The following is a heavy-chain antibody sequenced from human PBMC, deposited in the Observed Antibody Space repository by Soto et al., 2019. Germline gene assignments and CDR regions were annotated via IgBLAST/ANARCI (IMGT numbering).Heavy chain of an antibody. CDR1: GGSISSGDYY. CDR3: ARDIGGALAYCGGDCYSNWFDP. J-gene: IGHJ5*02. D-gene: IGHD2-21*02. Sequence: SETLSLTCTVSGGSISSGDYYWSWIRQPPGKGLEWIGYIYYSGSTYYNPSLKSRVTISVDTSKNQFSLKLSSVTAADTAVYYCARDIGGALAYCGGDCYSNWFDPWGQGTLVTVS. CDR2: IYYSGST. V-gene: IGHV4-30-4*01.